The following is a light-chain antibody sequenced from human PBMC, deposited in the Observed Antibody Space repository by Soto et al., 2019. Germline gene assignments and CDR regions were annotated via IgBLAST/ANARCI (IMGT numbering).Light chain of an antibody. V-gene: IGLV2-23*03. Sequence: QSVLTHPASVSGSPGQSITISCTGTSSDVGSYNLVSWYQQHPGKAPKLMIYEGSKWPSGVSNRSSGSKSGNTASLTISGLQAEDEADYYCCSYAGSSTFFYVLGTGTKVTVL. CDR3: CSYAGSSTFFYV. CDR2: EGS. CDR1: SSDVGSYNL. J-gene: IGLJ1*01.